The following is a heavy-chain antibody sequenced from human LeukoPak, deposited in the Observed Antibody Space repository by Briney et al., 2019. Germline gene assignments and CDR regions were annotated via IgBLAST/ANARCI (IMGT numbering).Heavy chain of an antibody. CDR1: GFTFSDYW. V-gene: IGHV3-74*01. CDR3: ARGVFGAYFDL. CDR2: INADEDRA. J-gene: IGHJ4*02. Sequence: PGGSLRLSCAASGFTFSDYWMHWVRQAPGKGLVWVSHINADEDRAAYADSVKGRFTISRDNARNTLYLQMNSLRAEDTAVYYCARGVFGAYFDLWGQGTLVTVSS. D-gene: IGHD3-10*01.